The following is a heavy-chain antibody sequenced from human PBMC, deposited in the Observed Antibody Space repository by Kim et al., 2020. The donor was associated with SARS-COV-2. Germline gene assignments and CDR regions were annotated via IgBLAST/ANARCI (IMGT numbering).Heavy chain of an antibody. J-gene: IGHJ6*02. Sequence: YADAVKGPFTISRDNSKNTLYLQMNSLRAEDTAVYYCARDTRDYYGMDVWGQGTTVTVSS. CDR3: ARDTRDYYGMDV. V-gene: IGHV3-33*01.